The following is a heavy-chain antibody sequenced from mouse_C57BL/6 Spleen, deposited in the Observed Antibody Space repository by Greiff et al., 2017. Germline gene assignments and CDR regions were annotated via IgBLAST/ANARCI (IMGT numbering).Heavy chain of an antibody. CDR1: GFNIKDYY. V-gene: IGHV14-2*01. Sequence: VQLKESGAELVKPGASVKLSCTASGFNIKDYYMHWVKQRTEQGLEWIGRIDPEDGETKYDPKFKGKATITADTSSNTAYLQLSSLTSADTAVYYCARGDYSSWFAYWGQGTLVTVSA. CDR2: IDPEDGET. CDR3: ARGDYSSWFAY. D-gene: IGHD1-1*01. J-gene: IGHJ3*01.